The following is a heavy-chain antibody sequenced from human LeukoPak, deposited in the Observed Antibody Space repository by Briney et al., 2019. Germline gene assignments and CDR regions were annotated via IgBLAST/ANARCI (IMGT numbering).Heavy chain of an antibody. J-gene: IGHJ5*02. CDR2: IYHSGST. V-gene: IGHV4-38-2*02. CDR1: GYSISSGYY. CDR3: ARGSCSSTSCCSLPSGVGKDFDP. Sequence: PSETLSLNCTVSGYSISSGYYWGWIRQPPGKGLEWIGSIYHSGSTYYNPSLKSRVTISVDTSKNQFSLKLSSVTAADTAVYYCARGSCSSTSCCSLPSGVGKDFDPWGQGTLVTVSS. D-gene: IGHD2-2*01.